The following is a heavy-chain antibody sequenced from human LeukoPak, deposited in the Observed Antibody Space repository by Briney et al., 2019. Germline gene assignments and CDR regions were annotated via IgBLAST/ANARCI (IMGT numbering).Heavy chain of an antibody. D-gene: IGHD1-26*01. J-gene: IGHJ4*02. CDR1: GFTFSTYS. CDR3: ASTSGSYYPYYFDY. CDR2: ISSSSSYI. Sequence: GGSLRLSCAASGFTFSTYSMNWVRQAPGKGLEWVSSISSSSSYIYYADSMKGRFTISRDDAKNSLYLQMNSLRAEDTAVYYSASTSGSYYPYYFDYWGQGTLVTVSS. V-gene: IGHV3-21*01.